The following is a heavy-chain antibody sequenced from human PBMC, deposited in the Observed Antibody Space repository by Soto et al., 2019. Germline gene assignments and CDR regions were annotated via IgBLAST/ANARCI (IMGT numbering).Heavy chain of an antibody. D-gene: IGHD6-6*01. V-gene: IGHV1-2*02. J-gene: IGHJ6*02. Sequence: QVQLVQSGAEVEKPGASLKVSCKASGYTFTGYYIHWVRQAPGQGLEWMGWINPNSGGTNYAQKFWDRVTMTRDTSITTAYMELSRLTSDDSAVFYCARDRVDYSSFHYGMDVWGQGTTVTVSS. CDR2: INPNSGGT. CDR3: ARDRVDYSSFHYGMDV. CDR1: GYTFTGYY.